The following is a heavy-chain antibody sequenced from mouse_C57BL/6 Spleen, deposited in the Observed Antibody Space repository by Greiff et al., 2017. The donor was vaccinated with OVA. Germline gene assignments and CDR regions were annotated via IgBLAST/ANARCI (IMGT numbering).Heavy chain of an antibody. Sequence: VQVVESGAELVRPGASVTLSCKASGYTFTDYEMHWVKQTPVHGLEWIGAIDPETGGTAYNQKFKGKAILTADKSSSTAYMELRSLTSEDSAVYYCRLRYSNYFDYWGQGTTLTVSS. V-gene: IGHV1-15*01. CDR2: IDPETGGT. CDR3: RLRYSNYFDY. J-gene: IGHJ2*01. D-gene: IGHD2-5*01. CDR1: GYTFTDYE.